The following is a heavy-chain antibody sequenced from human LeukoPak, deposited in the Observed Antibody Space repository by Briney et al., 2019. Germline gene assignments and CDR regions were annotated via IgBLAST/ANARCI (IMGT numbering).Heavy chain of an antibody. Sequence: GGSLRLSCAASGFTFSSYGMHWVRQAPGKGLEWVAFIRYDGSNKYYADSVKGRFTISRDNSKNTLYLQRNSLRAEDTAVYYCAKDLAPVGAFQFDYWGQGTLDTVSS. D-gene: IGHD1-26*01. CDR1: GFTFSSYG. J-gene: IGHJ4*02. CDR3: AKDLAPVGAFQFDY. CDR2: IRYDGSNK. V-gene: IGHV3-30*02.